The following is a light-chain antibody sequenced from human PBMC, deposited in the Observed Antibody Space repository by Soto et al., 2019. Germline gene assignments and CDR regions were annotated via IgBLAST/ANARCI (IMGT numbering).Light chain of an antibody. CDR2: DAS. Sequence: EIVLTQSLATLSLSPGERATLPCGASQSLRRNYLAWYQQKPGLAPRLLIFDASNRATGVPDRFSGSGSGTDFTLTISRLEPDDFAVFYCQQYESSPRSFGGGTKVEIK. V-gene: IGKV3D-20*01. CDR1: QSLRRNY. J-gene: IGKJ4*01. CDR3: QQYESSPRS.